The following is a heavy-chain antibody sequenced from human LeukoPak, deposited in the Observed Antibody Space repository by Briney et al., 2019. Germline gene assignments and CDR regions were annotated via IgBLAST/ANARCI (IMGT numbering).Heavy chain of an antibody. V-gene: IGHV3-7*05. CDR1: GFIFTTSW. D-gene: IGHD3-10*01. CDR3: SRDANRGGEFDC. Sequence: GGSLRLSCAAAGFIFTTSWMAWVRQAPGKGLEWVAKIKEDGSEKYYVDSVSGRFTISRDNAKDSLYLQMNSLRAEDMAVYYRSRDANRGGEFDCLRQGTLVTVSS. CDR2: IKEDGSEK. J-gene: IGHJ4*02.